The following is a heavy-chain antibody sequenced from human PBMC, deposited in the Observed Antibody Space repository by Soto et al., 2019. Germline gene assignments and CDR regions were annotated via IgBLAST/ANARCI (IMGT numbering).Heavy chain of an antibody. CDR1: VVSVSSSHS. CDR2: VYHTGHS. V-gene: IGHV4-4*02. Sequence: SATXSLTCCVSVVSVSSSHSCIWFRQSPGGGLECIGNVYHTGHSNLNPSLQSRVTISVEKSNTQFSLRMNSLPAADTAVYFCERELVTGGGKNYFDKWGDGTMVTVS. CDR3: ERELVTGGGKNYFDK. D-gene: IGHD2-21*02. J-gene: IGHJ4*01.